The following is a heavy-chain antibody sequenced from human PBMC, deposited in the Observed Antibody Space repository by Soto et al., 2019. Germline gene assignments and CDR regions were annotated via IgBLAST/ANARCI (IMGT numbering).Heavy chain of an antibody. CDR1: GFTFSSYA. D-gene: IGHD4-17*01. J-gene: IGHJ4*02. V-gene: IGHV3-64*01. CDR3: ARAGDNDYGDYSDY. Sequence: EVPLVESGGGLVQPGGSLRLSCAASGFTFSSYAMHWVRQAPGKGLEYVSAISSNGGSTYYANSVKGRFTISRDNFKNTLYLQMGSLRAEDMAVYYCARAGDNDYGDYSDYWGQGTLVTVSS. CDR2: ISSNGGST.